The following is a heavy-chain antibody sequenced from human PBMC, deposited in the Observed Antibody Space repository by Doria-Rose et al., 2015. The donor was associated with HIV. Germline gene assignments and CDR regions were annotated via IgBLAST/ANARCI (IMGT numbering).Heavy chain of an antibody. D-gene: IGHD3-10*01. V-gene: IGHV3-21*01. J-gene: IGHJ4*02. Sequence: VQLVQSGGGLVRPGGSLRLSCATSGFTFSSHRINWVRQAPGKGLESVSSISSTSAYINYADSVRGRFTISRDNARNSLYLQMDSLRAEDTAIYYCATGVTLDYWGQGTLVTVSS. CDR3: ATGVTLDY. CDR1: GFTFSSHR. CDR2: ISSTSAYI.